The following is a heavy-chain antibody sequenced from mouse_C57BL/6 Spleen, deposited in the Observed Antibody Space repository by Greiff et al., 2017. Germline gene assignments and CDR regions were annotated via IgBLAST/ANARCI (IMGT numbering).Heavy chain of an antibody. V-gene: IGHV1-61*01. CDR2: IYPSDSET. CDR1: GYTFTSYW. CDR3: ARGKGYVDY. J-gene: IGHJ2*01. Sequence: QVQLQQPGAELVRPGSSVKLSCKASGYTFTSYWMDWVKQRPGQGLEWIGNIYPSDSETHYNQKFKDKATLTVDKSSSTAYMQLSSLTSEDSAVYYCARGKGYVDYWGQGTTLTVSS.